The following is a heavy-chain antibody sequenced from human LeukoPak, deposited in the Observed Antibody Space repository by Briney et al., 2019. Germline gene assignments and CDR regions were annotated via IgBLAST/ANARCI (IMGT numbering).Heavy chain of an antibody. CDR3: ARDSWSSGYYDFWSGYSYGMDV. CDR1: GFTFSSYG. V-gene: IGHV3-33*01. Sequence: GGSLRLSCAASGFTFSSYGMHWVRQAPGKGLEWVAVIWYDGSNKYYADSVKGRFTISRDNSKNTLYLQMNSLRAEDTAVYYCARDSWSSGYYDFWSGYSYGMDVWGQGTTVTVSS. J-gene: IGHJ6*02. D-gene: IGHD3-3*01. CDR2: IWYDGSNK.